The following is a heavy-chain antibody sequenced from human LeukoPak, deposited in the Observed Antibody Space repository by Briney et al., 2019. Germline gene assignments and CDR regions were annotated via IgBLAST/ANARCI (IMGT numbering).Heavy chain of an antibody. D-gene: IGHD3-22*01. CDR2: IKQDGSEK. V-gene: IGHV3-7*01. CDR3: ARGYYYDSSGVFDY. Sequence: GGSLRLSCAASGFTFSSYWVSWVRQAPGKGLEWVANIKQDGSEKYYVDSVKGRFTISRDNAKNSLYLQMNSLRAEDTAVYYCARGYYYDSSGVFDYWGQGTLVTVSS. CDR1: GFTFSSYW. J-gene: IGHJ4*02.